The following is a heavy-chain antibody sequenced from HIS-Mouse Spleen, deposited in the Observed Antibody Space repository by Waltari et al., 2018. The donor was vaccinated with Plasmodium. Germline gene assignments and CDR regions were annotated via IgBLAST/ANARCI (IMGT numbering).Heavy chain of an antibody. CDR2: INPNSGCT. CDR3: ARVLGYKAAAGTFVEYFQH. CDR1: GYTFTGYY. Sequence: QVQLVQSGAEVKKPGASVKVSCKASGYTFTGYYMHWVRQAPGQGLEWMGWINPNSGCTNYAQKFQGRVTMTRETSISTAYMELSRLRSDDTAVYYCARVLGYKAAAGTFVEYFQHWGQGTLVTVSS. J-gene: IGHJ1*01. D-gene: IGHD6-13*01. V-gene: IGHV1-2*02.